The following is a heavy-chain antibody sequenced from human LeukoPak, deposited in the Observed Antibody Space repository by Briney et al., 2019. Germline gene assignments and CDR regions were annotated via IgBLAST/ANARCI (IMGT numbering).Heavy chain of an antibody. Sequence: SETLSLTCTVSGGSISSGGYFWSWIRQNPGKGLEWIGYIYHGGNTYYNPSLKSRVTISVDTSKNQFSLTLSSVTAADTAMYYCARVRYYGSGEEIDPWGQGTLVTVSS. V-gene: IGHV4-31*03. D-gene: IGHD3-10*01. CDR3: ARVRYYGSGEEIDP. CDR2: IYHGGNT. CDR1: GGSISSGGYF. J-gene: IGHJ5*02.